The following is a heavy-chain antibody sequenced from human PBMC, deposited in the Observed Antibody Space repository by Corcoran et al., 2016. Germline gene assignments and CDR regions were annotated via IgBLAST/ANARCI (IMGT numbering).Heavy chain of an antibody. CDR3: ARQGEGGSYYRDYYYYGMDV. D-gene: IGHD1-26*01. CDR2: IYYSGST. Sequence: QLQLQESGPGLVKPSETLSLTCTVSGGSISSSSYYWGWIRQPPGKGLEWIGSIYYSGSTYYNPSLKSRVTISVDTSKNQFSLKLSSVTAADTAVYYCARQGEGGSYYRDYYYYGMDVWGQGTTVTVSS. V-gene: IGHV4-39*01. CDR1: GGSISSSSYY. J-gene: IGHJ6*02.